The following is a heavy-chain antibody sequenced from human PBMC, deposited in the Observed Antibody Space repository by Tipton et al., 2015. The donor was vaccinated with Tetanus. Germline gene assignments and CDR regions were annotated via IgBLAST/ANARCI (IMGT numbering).Heavy chain of an antibody. CDR3: AKEGSEWLSSRLSYYYYMDV. CDR2: ISYDGSEK. CDR1: GFTFSDYA. D-gene: IGHD6-19*01. Sequence: SLRLSCAASGFTFSDYAMHWVRQAPGKGLEWVAMISYDGSEKYYADSVKGRFTISGDNSKNTLYLQMNSLRAEDTAVYYCAKEGSEWLSSRLSYYYYMDVWGKGTTVTVSS. J-gene: IGHJ6*03. V-gene: IGHV3-30-3*01.